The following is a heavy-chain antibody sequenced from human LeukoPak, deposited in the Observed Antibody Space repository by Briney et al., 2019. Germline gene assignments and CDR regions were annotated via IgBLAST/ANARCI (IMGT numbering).Heavy chain of an antibody. V-gene: IGHV3-11*04. CDR2: ISSSGSTI. CDR1: GFTFSDYY. D-gene: IGHD1-26*01. J-gene: IGHJ4*02. Sequence: GGSLRLSCAASGFTFSDYYMSWIRQAPGKGLEWVSYISSSGSTIYYADSVKGRFTISRDNAKNSLYLQMNSLRAEDTAVYYCARDRRYSGSFYVRWGQFFDYWGQGTLVTVSS. CDR3: ARDRRYSGSFYVRWGQFFDY.